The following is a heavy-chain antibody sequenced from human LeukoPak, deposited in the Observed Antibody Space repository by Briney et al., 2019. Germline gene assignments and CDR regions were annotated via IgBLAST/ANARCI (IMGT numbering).Heavy chain of an antibody. CDR1: GYTFTGYY. Sequence: GASVKVSCKASGYTFTGYYMHWVRQAPGQGLEWMGWINPNSGGTNYAQKFQGRVTMTRDTSISTAYMELSRLRSDDTAVYYCARDAGAAASNNWFDPWGQGTLVTVSS. J-gene: IGHJ5*02. CDR3: ARDAGAAASNNWFDP. D-gene: IGHD6-13*01. V-gene: IGHV1-2*02. CDR2: INPNSGGT.